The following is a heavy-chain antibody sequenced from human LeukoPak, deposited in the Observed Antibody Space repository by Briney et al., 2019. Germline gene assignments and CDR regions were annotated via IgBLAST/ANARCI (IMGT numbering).Heavy chain of an antibody. V-gene: IGHV3-74*01. Sequence: GGSLRLSCAASGFTFSSYWMHWVRQAPGKGLVWVSRINSDGSSTSYADSVKGRSTISRDNAKNTLYLQMNSLRAEDTAVYYCARSFRSSGSENFDYWGQGTLVTVSS. CDR3: ARSFRSSGSENFDY. CDR2: INSDGSST. J-gene: IGHJ4*02. D-gene: IGHD3-10*01. CDR1: GFTFSSYW.